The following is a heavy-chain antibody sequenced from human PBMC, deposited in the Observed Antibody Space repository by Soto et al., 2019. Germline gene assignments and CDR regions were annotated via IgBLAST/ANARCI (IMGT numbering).Heavy chain of an antibody. V-gene: IGHV1-18*01. J-gene: IGHJ4*02. Sequence: ASVNVSCNASGYTFTSYCIIWVRQAPGQGLEWMGWISAYNGNTNYAQKLQGRVTMTTDTSTSTAYMELRSLRSDDTAVYYCARDLGYCSGGSCWGQGTLVTVSS. D-gene: IGHD2-15*01. CDR2: ISAYNGNT. CDR3: ARDLGYCSGGSC. CDR1: GYTFTSYC.